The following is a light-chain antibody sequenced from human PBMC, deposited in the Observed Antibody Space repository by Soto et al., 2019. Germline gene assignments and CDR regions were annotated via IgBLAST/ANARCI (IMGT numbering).Light chain of an antibody. CDR2: DAS. CDR3: QDYSLYFPWT. CDR1: QNMNAW. V-gene: IGKV1-5*01. Sequence: DIHMTQFPSPLSSPVGARVTITCRPSQNMNAWLAGYQRRPGQAPKLLIYDASTVQSGVPSRFSGSGSGTEFTLTISSLQPDDSATYYCQDYSLYFPWTFGQGTKVEIK. J-gene: IGKJ1*01.